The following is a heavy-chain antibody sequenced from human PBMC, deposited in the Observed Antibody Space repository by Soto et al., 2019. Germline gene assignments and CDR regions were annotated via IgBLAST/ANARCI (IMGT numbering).Heavy chain of an antibody. J-gene: IGHJ5*02. CDR3: ARPQGGTDWLDP. CDR2: IDPSDSYV. V-gene: IGHV5-10-1*01. CDR1: EYNFYNYW. Sequence: PXGSLKISCKGCEYNFYNYWIIWVRQMPGQGLEWMGRIDPSDSYVNYSPSFQGHVTISLDKSTTTVYLQWSSLKSSDSAMYYCARPQGGTDWLDPWGQGTLVTASS. D-gene: IGHD1-7*01.